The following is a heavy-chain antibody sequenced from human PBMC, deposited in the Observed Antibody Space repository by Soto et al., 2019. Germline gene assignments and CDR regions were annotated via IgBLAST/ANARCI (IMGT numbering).Heavy chain of an antibody. V-gene: IGHV1-69*13. J-gene: IGHJ3*02. CDR1: GGTFSSYA. Sequence: ASVKVSCKASGGTFSSYAISWVRQAPGQGLEWMGGIIPIFGTANCAQKFQGRVTITADESTSTAYMELSSLRSEDTAVYYCASDSGSRGAFDIWGQGTMVTVSS. D-gene: IGHD1-26*01. CDR2: IIPIFGTA. CDR3: ASDSGSRGAFDI.